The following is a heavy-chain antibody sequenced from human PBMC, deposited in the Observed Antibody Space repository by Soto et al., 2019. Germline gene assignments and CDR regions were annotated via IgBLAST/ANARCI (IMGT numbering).Heavy chain of an antibody. CDR1: GGTFSSYT. CDR2: IIPILGIA. D-gene: IGHD2-2*01. V-gene: IGHV1-69*04. J-gene: IGHJ4*02. CDR3: AREGEYCSSTSCPPSN. Sequence: ASVKVSCTDSGGTFSSYTISWVRQAPGQGLEWMGRIIPILGIANYAQKLQGRVTMTTDTSTSTAYMELRSLRSDDTAVYYCAREGEYCSSTSCPPSNWGQGTLVTVSS.